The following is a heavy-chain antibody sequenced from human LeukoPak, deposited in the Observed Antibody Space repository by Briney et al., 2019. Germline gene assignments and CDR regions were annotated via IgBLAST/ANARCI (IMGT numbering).Heavy chain of an antibody. CDR3: VRDAIAAAGTGG. CDR1: GYTFTGYY. V-gene: IGHV1-2*02. D-gene: IGHD6-13*01. J-gene: IGHJ4*02. Sequence: ASVKVSCKASGYTFTGYYMHWVRQAPGQGLEWMGWNNPNSGGTDYSQKFQGRVTMTRDTSISTAYMELSSLRSDDRAVYYCVRDAIAAAGTGGWGQGTLVTVSS. CDR2: NNPNSGGT.